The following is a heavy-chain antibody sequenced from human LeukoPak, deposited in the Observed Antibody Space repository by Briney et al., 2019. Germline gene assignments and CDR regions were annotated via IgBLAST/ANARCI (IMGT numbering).Heavy chain of an antibody. Sequence: SQTLSLTCAVSGGSFSSDGYSWSWIRQPPGKGLEWIGYIYHSGTTYYNPSLKSRVTISLARSKNQFSLRLTSVTAADTAVYYCARGAVGGSPAFDFWGQGTLVTVSS. CDR3: ARGAVGGSPAFDF. J-gene: IGHJ4*02. D-gene: IGHD6-19*01. CDR2: IYHSGTT. CDR1: GGSFSSDGYS. V-gene: IGHV4-30-2*01.